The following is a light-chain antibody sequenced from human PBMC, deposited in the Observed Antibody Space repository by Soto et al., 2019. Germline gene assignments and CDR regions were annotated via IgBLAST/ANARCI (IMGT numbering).Light chain of an antibody. CDR1: ASTIGRNY. CDR2: RNS. J-gene: IGLJ1*01. V-gene: IGLV1-47*01. CDR3: AAWDDNLSGLYV. Sequence: QSVLTQPPSASGTPGQRVTISCSGSASTIGRNYVYWYQQLPGTAPKLLIYRNSQRPSGFPDRFSGSKSGTSASQAISGLRSEDEADDYCAAWDDNLSGLYVFGGGTKLTVL.